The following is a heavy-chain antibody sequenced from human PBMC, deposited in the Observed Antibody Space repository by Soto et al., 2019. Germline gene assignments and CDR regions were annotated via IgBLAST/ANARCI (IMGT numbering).Heavy chain of an antibody. J-gene: IGHJ4*02. CDR3: ARIGGYHGPLDY. Sequence: TCSVSGVSISSYFWSWIRQPPGRGLEWIGYTYHRGSTNYSPSLKSRVAISLDTSENQFSLKVSSVTAADTAVYYCARIGGYHGPLDYWGQGTPVTVSS. V-gene: IGHV4-59*01. CDR2: TYHRGST. CDR1: GVSISSYF. D-gene: IGHD3-16*02.